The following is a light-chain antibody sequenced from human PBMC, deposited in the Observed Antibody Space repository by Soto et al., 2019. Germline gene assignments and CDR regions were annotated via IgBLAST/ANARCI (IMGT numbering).Light chain of an antibody. CDR2: LHN. CDR3: GTCDDSLNAML. Sequence: QSVLTQPPSASGTPGQSVTISCSGGTSNVGRNAVNWYQQFPGSAPRLLIHLHNQRPSGVPTRFSASKSGTSASLAISGLQSEDEADYYCGTCDDSLNAMLFGGGTKLTVL. J-gene: IGLJ3*02. V-gene: IGLV1-44*01. CDR1: TSNVGRNA.